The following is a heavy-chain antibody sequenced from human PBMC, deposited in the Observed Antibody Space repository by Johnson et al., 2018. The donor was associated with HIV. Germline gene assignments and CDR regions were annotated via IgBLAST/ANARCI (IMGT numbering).Heavy chain of an antibody. CDR2: ISWNSGSI. Sequence: VQLVESGGGLVQPGGSLRLSCAASGFTFDDYAMHWVRQAPGKGLEWVSGISWNSGSIGYADSVKGRFTISRDNAKNSLYLQMNSLRAEDTALYYCAKADLGLGAFDIWGQGTMVTVSS. J-gene: IGHJ3*02. CDR3: AKADLGLGAFDI. V-gene: IGHV3-9*01. CDR1: GFTFDDYA. D-gene: IGHD3/OR15-3a*01.